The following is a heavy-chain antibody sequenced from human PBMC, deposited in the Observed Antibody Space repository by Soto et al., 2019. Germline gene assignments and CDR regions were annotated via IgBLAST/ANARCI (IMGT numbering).Heavy chain of an antibody. Sequence: EVQLVESGGGLVQSGGSPRLSCAASGFTFSNYWMVWVRQAPGKGLVWVSRINNDGTGIRYADSVKGRFTISRDNGKNTLYLQMNSLRVEDTAVYYCATSPSVPGNDWGQGTLVTVSS. CDR2: INNDGTGI. V-gene: IGHV3-74*01. D-gene: IGHD1-1*01. CDR1: GFTFSNYW. CDR3: ATSPSVPGND. J-gene: IGHJ4*02.